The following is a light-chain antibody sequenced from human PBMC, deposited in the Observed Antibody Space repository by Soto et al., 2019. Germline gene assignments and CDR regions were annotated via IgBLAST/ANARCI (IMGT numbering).Light chain of an antibody. V-gene: IGKV1-27*01. CDR3: QNYNSAPLT. CDR1: QVISNY. CDR2: AAS. J-gene: IGKJ3*01. Sequence: DIQMTQSPSSLSASVGDRVTITCRAIQVISNYLAWYQQKPGKVPKLLIYAASTLQSGVPSRFSGSGSGTDFTLTISSLHPEDVATYYCQNYNSAPLTFGPGPKVDIK.